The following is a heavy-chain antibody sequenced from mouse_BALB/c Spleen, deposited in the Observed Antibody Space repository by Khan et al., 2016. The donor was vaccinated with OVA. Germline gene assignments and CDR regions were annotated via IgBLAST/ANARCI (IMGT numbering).Heavy chain of an antibody. D-gene: IGHD2-2*01. CDR2: IFPGSVRI. J-gene: IGHJ3*01. CDR1: GYTFSSYW. CDR3: ARGGYGWFAF. V-gene: IGHV1-9*01. Sequence: VELVESGGDLMKPGASVKISCKATGYTFSSYWIEWVKQRPGHGLEWIGQIFPGSVRITSNEKFKVKATFTADTSSNTAYMHLSSLPSEDSAVYCCARGGYGWFAFWGQGTLVTVSA.